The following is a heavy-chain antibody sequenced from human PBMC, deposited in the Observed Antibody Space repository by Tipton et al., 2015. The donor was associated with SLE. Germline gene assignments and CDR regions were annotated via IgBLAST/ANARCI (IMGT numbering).Heavy chain of an antibody. Sequence: TLSLTCTVSGGSISSGSYYWSWIRQPAGKGLEWIGYIYTSGSTNYNPSLKSRVTISVDTSKNQFSLKLSSVTAADTAVYYCARVVLWFGELLGGDAFDIWGQGTMVTVSS. D-gene: IGHD3-10*01. CDR3: ARVVLWFGELLGGDAFDI. J-gene: IGHJ3*02. CDR1: GGSISSGSYY. CDR2: IYTSGST. V-gene: IGHV4-61*09.